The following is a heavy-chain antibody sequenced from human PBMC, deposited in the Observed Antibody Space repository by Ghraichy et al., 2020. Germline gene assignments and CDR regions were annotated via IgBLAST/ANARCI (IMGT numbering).Heavy chain of an antibody. CDR2: IIPIFGTA. CDR3: ATANYDSRSSPRYYMDV. CDR1: GGTFSSYA. D-gene: IGHD3-22*01. Sequence: SVKVSCKASGGTFSSYAISWVRQAPGQGLEWMGGIIPIFGTANYAQKFQGRVTITADESTSTAYMELSSLRSGDAAVYYCATANYDSRSSPRYYMDVWGKGTTVTVAS. V-gene: IGHV1-69*13. J-gene: IGHJ6*03.